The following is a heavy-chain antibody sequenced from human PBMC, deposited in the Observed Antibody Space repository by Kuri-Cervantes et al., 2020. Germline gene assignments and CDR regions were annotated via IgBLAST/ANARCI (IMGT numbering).Heavy chain of an antibody. Sequence: ASVKVSCKASGYSFTNYAMNWVRQAPGQGLEWMGWISAYNGNTNYAQKLQGRVTMTTDTSTSTAYMELRSLRSDDTAVYYCARDANTRTYRRTAMGDYWGQGTLVTVSS. V-gene: IGHV1-18*01. J-gene: IGHJ4*02. CDR2: ISAYNGNT. CDR1: GYSFTNYA. CDR3: ARDANTRTYRRTAMGDY. D-gene: IGHD5-18*01.